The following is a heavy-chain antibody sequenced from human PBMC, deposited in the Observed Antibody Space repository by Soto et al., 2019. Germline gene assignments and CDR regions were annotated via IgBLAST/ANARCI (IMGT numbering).Heavy chain of an antibody. D-gene: IGHD1-26*01. CDR2: IYYTGTT. V-gene: IGHV4-59*08. CDR1: GGSISSYF. J-gene: IGHJ4*02. Sequence: QVQLQESGPGLVKPSETLSLTCTVSGGSISSYFWSWIRQSPGKGLEWIGYIYYTGTTSYNPSLKSRVTISLDTSKSQFSLKLTSVTAADPAVYYCARPAQWEQHYYFDYWGQGSRVAVSS. CDR3: ARPAQWEQHYYFDY.